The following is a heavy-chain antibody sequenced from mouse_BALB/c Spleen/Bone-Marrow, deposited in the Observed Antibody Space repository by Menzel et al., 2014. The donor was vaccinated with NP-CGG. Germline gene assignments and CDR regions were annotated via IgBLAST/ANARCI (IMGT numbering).Heavy chain of an antibody. CDR3: ARNYGYGKSFAY. V-gene: IGHV14-3*02. D-gene: IGHD2-2*01. J-gene: IGHJ3*01. Sequence: EVKLQEPGAELVKPGASVKLSCTASGFNIKDTYMHWVKQRPEQGLEWIGRIDPANGNTKYDPKFQGKATITADTSSNTAYLQLSSLTSEDTAVYYCARNYGYGKSFAYWGQGTLVTVSA. CDR2: IDPANGNT. CDR1: GFNIKDTY.